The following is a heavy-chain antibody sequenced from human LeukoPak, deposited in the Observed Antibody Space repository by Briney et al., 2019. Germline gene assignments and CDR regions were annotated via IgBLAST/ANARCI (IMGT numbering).Heavy chain of an antibody. CDR2: IWYDGSNK. CDR3: AREGVVAAKTNNWFDP. J-gene: IGHJ5*02. CDR1: GSTFSSYG. V-gene: IGHV3-33*01. D-gene: IGHD2-15*01. Sequence: LRLSCAASGSTFSSYGMHWVRQAPGKGLEWVAVIWYDGSNKYYADSVKGRFTISRDNSKNTLYLQMNSLRAEDTAVYYCAREGVVAAKTNNWFDPWGQGTLVTVSS.